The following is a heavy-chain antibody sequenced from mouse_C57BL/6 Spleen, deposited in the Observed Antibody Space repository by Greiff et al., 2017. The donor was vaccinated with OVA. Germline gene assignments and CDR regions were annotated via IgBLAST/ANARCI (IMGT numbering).Heavy chain of an antibody. CDR1: GYTFTSYW. Sequence: QVQLQQPGAELVKPGASVKLSCKASGYTFTSYWMHWVKQRPGRGPEWIGRTDPNSGGTKYNEKFKSKATLTVDKPSSTAYMQLSILTSEDSAVSYCACDCDNYAMDYWGQGTSVTVSS. D-gene: IGHD2-13*01. CDR3: ACDCDNYAMDY. J-gene: IGHJ4*01. V-gene: IGHV1-72*01. CDR2: TDPNSGGT.